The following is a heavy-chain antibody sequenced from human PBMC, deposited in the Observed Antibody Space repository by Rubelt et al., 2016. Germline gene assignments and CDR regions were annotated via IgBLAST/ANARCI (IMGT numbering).Heavy chain of an antibody. CDR1: GASIRNNH. CDR3: ARQNRYYYYGMDV. CDR2: VYYSGST. J-gene: IGHJ6*02. Sequence: QLHLQESGPGLVKHSETLSLTCTVSGASIRNNHWSWIRQPPGKGLEWIGYVYYSGSTNYNPSLKSRVTISVDTSKNQFSLSLSCVTASDTAVYYCARQNRYYYYGMDVWGQGTTVTVSS. V-gene: IGHV4-59*08.